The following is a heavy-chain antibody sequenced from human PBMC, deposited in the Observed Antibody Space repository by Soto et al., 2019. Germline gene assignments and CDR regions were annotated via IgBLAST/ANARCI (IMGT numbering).Heavy chain of an antibody. CDR1: GGSISSSSYY. CDR2: INHSGST. CDR3: ARPRYDSTGTPFDH. J-gene: IGHJ4*02. D-gene: IGHD3-22*01. Sequence: PLQTLSLTCAVCGGSISSSSYYWNWIRQPPGTGLEWIGEINHSGSTNYNPSLKSRVTISVDTSKNQFSLKLTSVTAADTAVYYCARPRYDSTGTPFDHWGLGTLVTVSS. V-gene: IGHV4-39*01.